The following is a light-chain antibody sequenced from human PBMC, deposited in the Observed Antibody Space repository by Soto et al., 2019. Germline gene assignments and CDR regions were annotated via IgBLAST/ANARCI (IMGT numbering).Light chain of an antibody. Sequence: SALTKPASVSGSPGQSITISCHGTSSDVGSYNLVSWYQQHPGKAPKLMIYEVSKRPSGVSNRFSGSKSGNTASLTISGLQAEDEADYYCCSYAGSSTFLYVFGTGTKVTVL. CDR1: SSDVGSYNL. J-gene: IGLJ1*01. V-gene: IGLV2-23*02. CDR2: EVS. CDR3: CSYAGSSTFLYV.